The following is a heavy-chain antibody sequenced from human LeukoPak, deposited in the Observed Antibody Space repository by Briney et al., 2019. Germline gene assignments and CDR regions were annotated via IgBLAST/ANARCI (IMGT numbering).Heavy chain of an antibody. D-gene: IGHD3-10*01. CDR1: GFTFITHA. Sequence: GGSLRLSCEASGFTFITHAMNWIRQTPGKGLEWLSVISGDVQTTTYASSVKGRFTISRDNSKNTLYLEMNSLRVEDTAIYYCAKDGYYSSANHFARLHFDLWGRGTRVTVSS. CDR3: AKDGYYSSANHFARLHFDL. V-gene: IGHV3-23*01. CDR2: ISGDVQTT. J-gene: IGHJ2*01.